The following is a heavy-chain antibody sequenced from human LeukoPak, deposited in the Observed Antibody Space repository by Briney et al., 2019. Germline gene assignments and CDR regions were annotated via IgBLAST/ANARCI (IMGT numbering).Heavy chain of an antibody. CDR2: ILYSGST. J-gene: IGHJ4*02. V-gene: IGHV4-39*01. CDR3: ARQRRYCSGGSCYRDVGY. Sequence: PSETLSLTCTVSGGSMSSSGFFWGWIRQPPGRGLEWIGSILYSGSTYYNPSLKSRVTISVDTSKNQFSLKLSSVTAADTAVYYCARQRRYCSGGSCYRDVGYWGQGTLVTVSS. D-gene: IGHD2-15*01. CDR1: GGSMSSSGFF.